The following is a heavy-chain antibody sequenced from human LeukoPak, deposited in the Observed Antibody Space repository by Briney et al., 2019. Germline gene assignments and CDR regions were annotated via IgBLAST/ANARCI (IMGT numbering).Heavy chain of an antibody. V-gene: IGHV3-21*01. CDR1: GFTFSSYS. Sequence: GGSLRLSCAASGFTFSSYSMNWVRQAPGKGLEWVSPIISSSSYIYYADSVKGRFTISRDNAKNSLYLQMNSLRAEDTAVYYCAKMEDSSSWYRAFDIWGQGTMVTVSS. D-gene: IGHD6-13*01. J-gene: IGHJ3*02. CDR2: IISSSSYI. CDR3: AKMEDSSSWYRAFDI.